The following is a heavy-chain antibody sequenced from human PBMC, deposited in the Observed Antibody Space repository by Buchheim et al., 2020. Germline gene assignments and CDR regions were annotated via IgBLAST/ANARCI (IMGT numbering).Heavy chain of an antibody. V-gene: IGHV3-7*01. CDR2: IKYDGTEK. J-gene: IGHJ4*02. Sequence: EVQMVESGGGLVQPGGSLRLSCAASGFSFTSAWMDWVRQAPGKGLEWVANIKYDGTEKDYVDSVKGRFTISRDNAKNSLYFQMNSLRVGDTAVYFCSWSLNYWGQGTL. CDR3: SWSLNY. CDR1: GFSFTSAW.